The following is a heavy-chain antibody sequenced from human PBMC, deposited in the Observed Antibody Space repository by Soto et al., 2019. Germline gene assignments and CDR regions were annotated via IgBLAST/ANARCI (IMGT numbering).Heavy chain of an antibody. Sequence: TSETLSLTCTVSGGSISSYYWNWIRQPPGKGLEWIAYFYYSGSTNYNPSLKSRVTISVDKSKNQFSLKLTSVTAADTAVYYCAAKGYYDSSGYLNWFDPWGQGTLVTVSS. CDR1: GGSISSYY. V-gene: IGHV4-59*12. D-gene: IGHD3-22*01. CDR2: FYYSGST. J-gene: IGHJ5*02. CDR3: AAKGYYDSSGYLNWFDP.